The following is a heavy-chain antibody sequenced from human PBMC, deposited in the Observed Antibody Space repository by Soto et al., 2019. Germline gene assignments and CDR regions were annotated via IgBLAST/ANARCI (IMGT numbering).Heavy chain of an antibody. V-gene: IGHV4-38-2*01. CDR3: ARAYCSSSSCHGYFQH. D-gene: IGHD2-15*01. J-gene: IGHJ1*01. Sequence: SETLSLTCAVSGYSISSGYYWGWIRQPPGKGLEWIGSIHHSGNTNYNPSLKSRVTISVDTSKNQFSLKLSSVTAADTAVYYCARAYCSSSSCHGYFQHWGQGTLVTVS. CDR2: IHHSGNT. CDR1: GYSISSGYY.